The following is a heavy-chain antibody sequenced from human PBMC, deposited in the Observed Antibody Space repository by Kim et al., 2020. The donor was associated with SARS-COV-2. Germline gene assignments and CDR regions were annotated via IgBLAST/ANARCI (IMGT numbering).Heavy chain of an antibody. CDR1: GFTFSSYG. CDR2: IWYDGSNK. V-gene: IGHV3-33*01. J-gene: IGHJ4*02. D-gene: IGHD6-19*01. Sequence: GGSLRLSCAASGFTFSSYGMHGVRQAPGKGLEWVAVIWYDGSNKYYADSVKSRFTISRDNAKNTLYLQMNSLRAEDTAVYYCATGNYSSGWSYFRYWGQG. CDR3: ATGNYSSGWSYFRY.